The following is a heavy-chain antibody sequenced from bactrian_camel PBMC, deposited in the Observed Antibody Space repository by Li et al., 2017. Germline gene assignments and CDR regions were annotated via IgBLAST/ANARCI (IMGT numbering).Heavy chain of an antibody. V-gene: IGHV3S53*01. D-gene: IGHD4*01. CDR1: TDRDTAYA. Sequence: HVQLVESGGGSVQHGGSLRISCQYSTDRDTAYALAWFRQTPRKYREGVASIEADGTTKYADSVKGRFTISKDGARNTLYLQMDTLKPEDSAMYYCAHCPACMTMTCSGSGFWGQGTQVTVS. CDR3: AHCPACMTMTCSGSGF. CDR2: IEADGTT. J-gene: IGHJ4*01.